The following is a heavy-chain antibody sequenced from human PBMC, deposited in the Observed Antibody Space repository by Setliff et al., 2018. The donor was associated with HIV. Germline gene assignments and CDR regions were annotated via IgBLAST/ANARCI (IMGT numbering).Heavy chain of an antibody. CDR3: ARGNNDYVYLDY. V-gene: IGHV4-59*01. D-gene: IGHD3-16*01. Sequence: SETLSLTCTVSNGSIGTYYWTWIRQPPGKGLEYIGYIYFTGPTKFNPSLKSRVTMSVDTSKKQFSLKLSSVTAADTAVYYCARGNNDYVYLDYWGQGALVPVSS. CDR1: NGSIGTYY. J-gene: IGHJ4*02. CDR2: IYFTGPT.